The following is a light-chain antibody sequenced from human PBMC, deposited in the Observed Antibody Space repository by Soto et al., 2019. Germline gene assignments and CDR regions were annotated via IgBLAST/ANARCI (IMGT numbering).Light chain of an antibody. Sequence: QSALNQPASVSWSPGQSITISCTGTSSDVGTYNLVSWYQQHPGKAPKLMIYEGSKRPSGVSNRFSGSKSGNTASLTISGLQAEDEADYYCCSSATSGYVFGTGSKVTVL. V-gene: IGLV2-23*01. CDR1: SSDVGTYNL. J-gene: IGLJ1*01. CDR2: EGS. CDR3: CSSATSGYV.